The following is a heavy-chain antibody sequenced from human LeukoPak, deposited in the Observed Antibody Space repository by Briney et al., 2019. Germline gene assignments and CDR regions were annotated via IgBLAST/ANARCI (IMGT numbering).Heavy chain of an antibody. Sequence: SGGSLRLSCEASGFTFSNHGMHWVRQAPGKGLEWVAIIFSGGRTEKYADSVRGRFAISRDNSRNTVYLQMNSLRGEDTAVYSCARGNRGTDDAFDFWGQGTMVTVSS. CDR3: ARGNRGTDDAFDF. V-gene: IGHV3-33*01. CDR1: GFTFSNHG. J-gene: IGHJ3*01. D-gene: IGHD3-16*01. CDR2: IFSGGRTE.